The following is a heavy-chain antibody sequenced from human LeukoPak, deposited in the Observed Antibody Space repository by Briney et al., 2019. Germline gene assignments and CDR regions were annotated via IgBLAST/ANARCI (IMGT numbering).Heavy chain of an antibody. CDR2: ISGSGGST. CDR1: GFTFSSYA. Sequence: GGSLRLSCAASGFTFSSYAMSWVRQAPGKGLEWVSAISGSGGSTYYADSVKGRFTITRDNSKTTLYLQMNSLRAEDTAVYYCAKVPDFWSGYYYYYYGMDVWGQGTTVTVSS. J-gene: IGHJ6*02. V-gene: IGHV3-23*01. CDR3: AKVPDFWSGYYYYYYGMDV. D-gene: IGHD3-3*01.